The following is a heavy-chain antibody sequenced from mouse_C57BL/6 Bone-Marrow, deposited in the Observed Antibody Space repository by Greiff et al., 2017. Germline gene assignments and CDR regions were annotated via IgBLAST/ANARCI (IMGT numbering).Heavy chain of an antibody. CDR2: IWRGGST. D-gene: IGHD1-1*01. J-gene: IGHJ3*01. CDR1: GFSLTSYG. V-gene: IGHV2-5*01. CDR3: AKRGPTYYYGINYDLAY. Sequence: VQLQQSGPGLVQPSQSLSITCTVSGFSLTSYGVHWVRQSPGKGLEWLGVIWRGGSTDYNAAFLSRLNITKDNSKSQVFFKMNSLQADDTAIYYCAKRGPTYYYGINYDLAYWGQGILVTVSA.